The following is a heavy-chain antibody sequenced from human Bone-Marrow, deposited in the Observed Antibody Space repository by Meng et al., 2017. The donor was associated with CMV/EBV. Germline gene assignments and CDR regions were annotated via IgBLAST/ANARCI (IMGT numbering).Heavy chain of an antibody. D-gene: IGHD2-2*01. CDR1: GGTFSSYA. CDR3: ARGFKKYQLPRPSRFDP. V-gene: IGHV1-69*10. J-gene: IGHJ5*02. CDR2: IIPILGIA. Sequence: SVKVSCKASGGTFSSYAISWVRQAPGQGLEWMGGIIPILGIANYAQKFQGRVTITADKSTSTAYMELSSLRSEDTAVYYCARGFKKYQLPRPSRFDPWGQGTLVTVSS.